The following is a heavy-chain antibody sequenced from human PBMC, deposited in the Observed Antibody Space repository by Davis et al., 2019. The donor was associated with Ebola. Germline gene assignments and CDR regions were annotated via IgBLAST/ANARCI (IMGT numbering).Heavy chain of an antibody. V-gene: IGHV4-59*01. D-gene: IGHD3-10*01. CDR1: GGSISSYY. CDR3: ARGTGDPAIGLLQN. J-gene: IGHJ1*01. CDR2: IYYSGST. Sequence: MPGGSLRLSCTVSGGSISSYYWSWIRQPPGKGLEWIGYIYYSGSTNYNPSLKSRVTISVDTSKNQFSLKLSSVTAADTAVYYRARGTGDPAIGLLQNWGQGTLATVSS.